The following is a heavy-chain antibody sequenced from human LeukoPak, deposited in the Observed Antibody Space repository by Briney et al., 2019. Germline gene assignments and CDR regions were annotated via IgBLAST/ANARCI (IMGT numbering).Heavy chain of an antibody. CDR2: ISSSGSGGNT. J-gene: IGHJ4*02. V-gene: IGHV3-23*01. Sequence: PGGSLRLSCAASGVTLSSYAMSWARQAPGKGLEWVSGISSSGSGGNTYYADSVKGRFTISRDNSKNTLYLQMNSLRAEDTAVYYCAKDDCSSTSCYGEFDYWGQGTLVTVSS. CDR1: GVTLSSYA. D-gene: IGHD2-2*01. CDR3: AKDDCSSTSCYGEFDY.